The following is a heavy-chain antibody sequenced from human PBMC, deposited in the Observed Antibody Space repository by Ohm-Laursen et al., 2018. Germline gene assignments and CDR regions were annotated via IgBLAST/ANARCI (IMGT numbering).Heavy chain of an antibody. CDR2: INSDGSSI. CDR1: GFTFSNYW. V-gene: IGHV3-74*01. Sequence: SLRLSCAASGFTFSNYWVHWVRQAPGKGLVWVSRINSDGSSISYADSVKGRFTISRDNAKNTLDLQMNSLRADDTAVYYCARNAAPRGGSSSAGTYYYGLDVWGQGTTVTVSS. CDR3: ARNAAPRGGSSSAGTYYYGLDV. D-gene: IGHD6-6*01. J-gene: IGHJ6*02.